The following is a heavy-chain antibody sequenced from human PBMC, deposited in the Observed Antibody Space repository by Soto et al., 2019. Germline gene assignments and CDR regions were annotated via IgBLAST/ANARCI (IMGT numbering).Heavy chain of an antibody. CDR3: ARQGYVFWNGYFPYGMDV. J-gene: IGHJ6*02. CDR1: GYNFTDCW. V-gene: IGHV5-51*01. CDR2: IYPGDSDP. Sequence: GESLKISCKGSGYNFTDCWIAWVRQKPGKGLEWMGIIYPGDSDPKYSPSFQGQVTISADKSISTAYLHWSSLKASDTAMYYCARQGYVFWNGYFPYGMDVWGQGTTITVSS. D-gene: IGHD3-3*01.